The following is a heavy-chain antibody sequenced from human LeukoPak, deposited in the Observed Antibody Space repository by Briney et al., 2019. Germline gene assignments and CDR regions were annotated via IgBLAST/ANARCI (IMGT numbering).Heavy chain of an antibody. D-gene: IGHD5-24*01. J-gene: IGHJ4*02. Sequence: PGGSLRLSCAASGFTVSSYWMHWVRQAPGKGLVWVSRISDDGGHTFHADSVKGRFAMSRDNSKNTLYLQMNSLRAEDTGVYYCARVTGGYNLVDYWGQGTLVTVSS. CDR1: GFTVSSYW. CDR2: ISDDGGHT. V-gene: IGHV3-74*01. CDR3: ARVTGGYNLVDY.